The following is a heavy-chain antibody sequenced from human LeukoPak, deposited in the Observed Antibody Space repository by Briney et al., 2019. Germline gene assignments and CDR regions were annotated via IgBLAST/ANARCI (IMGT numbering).Heavy chain of an antibody. CDR3: AKPLRYFDWLDAFDI. J-gene: IGHJ3*02. Sequence: GGSLRLSCAASGFTFSSYAMSWVRQAPGKGLEWVSAISGSGGSTYYADSVKGRFTISRGNSKNTLYLQMNSLRAEDTAVYYCAKPLRYFDWLDAFDIWGQGTMVTVSS. CDR2: ISGSGGST. D-gene: IGHD3-9*01. CDR1: GFTFSSYA. V-gene: IGHV3-23*01.